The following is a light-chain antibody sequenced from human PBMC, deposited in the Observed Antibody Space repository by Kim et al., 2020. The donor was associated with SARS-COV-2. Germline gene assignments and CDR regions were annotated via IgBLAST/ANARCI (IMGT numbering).Light chain of an antibody. CDR1: SSDVGGYNY. V-gene: IGLV2-8*01. Sequence: QSALTQPPSASGSPGPTVNISCAGTSSDVGGYNYVSWYQQHPGKAPKLMIYEVTKRPSGVPDRFSGSKSGYTASLTVSGLQAEDEADYYCSSFAGSDNYVFGAGTKVTVL. J-gene: IGLJ1*01. CDR3: SSFAGSDNYV. CDR2: EVT.